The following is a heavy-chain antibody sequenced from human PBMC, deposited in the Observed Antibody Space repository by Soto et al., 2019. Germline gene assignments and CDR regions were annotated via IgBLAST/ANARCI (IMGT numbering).Heavy chain of an antibody. V-gene: IGHV3-30*18. CDR3: AKDLFSLVVVAARAFDI. Sequence: QVQLVESGGGVVQPGRSLRLSCAASGFTFSSYGMHWVRQAPGKGLEWVAVISYDGSNKYYADSVKGRFTISRDNSKNTLYLQMNSLRAEDTAVYYCAKDLFSLVVVAARAFDIWGQGTMVTVCS. J-gene: IGHJ3*02. CDR1: GFTFSSYG. D-gene: IGHD2-15*01. CDR2: ISYDGSNK.